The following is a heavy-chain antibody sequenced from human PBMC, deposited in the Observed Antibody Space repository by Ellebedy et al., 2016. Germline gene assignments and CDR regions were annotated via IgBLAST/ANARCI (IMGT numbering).Heavy chain of an antibody. D-gene: IGHD6-13*01. CDR1: QFSFSTSW. CDR3: ARDRGSRWYDAFDI. CDR2: IKQDGSEI. Sequence: GESLKISXAASQFSFSTSWMTWVRQAPGKGLEWVAHIKQDGSEIYYLDSVKGRFTISRDNAKNSLYLQMNSLRAEDTAIYYCARDRGSRWYDAFDIWGQGTMVTVSS. J-gene: IGHJ3*02. V-gene: IGHV3-7*01.